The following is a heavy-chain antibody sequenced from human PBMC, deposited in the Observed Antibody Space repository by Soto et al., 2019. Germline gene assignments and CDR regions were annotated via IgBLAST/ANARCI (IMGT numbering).Heavy chain of an antibody. D-gene: IGHD3-22*01. CDR2: IHNSGAS. CDR3: ARDFYDSVGYTWFDS. J-gene: IGHJ5*01. V-gene: IGHV4-59*13. Sequence: SETLSLTCTVSGDTSTSYYWGWIRQAPGKGLEWIGHIHNSGASTHNPSLNGRVTISIDMSKKQFSLKLTSLTSADTAVYYCARDFYDSVGYTWFDSWSQGTLVTVSS. CDR1: GDTSTSYY.